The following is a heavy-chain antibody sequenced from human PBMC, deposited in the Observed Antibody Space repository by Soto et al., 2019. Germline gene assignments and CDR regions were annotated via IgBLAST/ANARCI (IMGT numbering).Heavy chain of an antibody. Sequence: WGALIISWAASGFTVSIYWMHWVRQAPVKGLVWVSRINSDGSSTSYADSVKGRFTISRDNAKNTLYLQMNSLRAEDTAVYYCARDHRGFYDSSGLHVSYWGQGTLVTVSS. J-gene: IGHJ4*02. V-gene: IGHV3-74*01. CDR3: ARDHRGFYDSSGLHVSY. D-gene: IGHD3-22*01. CDR1: GFTVSIYW. CDR2: INSDGSST.